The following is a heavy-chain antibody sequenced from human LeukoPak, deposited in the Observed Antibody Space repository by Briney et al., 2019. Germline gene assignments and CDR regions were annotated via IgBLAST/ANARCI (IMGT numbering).Heavy chain of an antibody. V-gene: IGHV4-61*02. CDR3: ARGRERITMVRGANYYFDY. J-gene: IGHJ4*02. CDR1: GGSISSGSYH. CDR2: IYPSGST. Sequence: SETLSLTCTVSGGSISSGSYHWGWIRQPAGKALEWIGRIYPSGSTNYDPSLKSRVTISVDTSKNQFSLKLTSVTAADTAVYYCARGRERITMVRGANYYFDYWGQGTLVTVSS. D-gene: IGHD3-10*01.